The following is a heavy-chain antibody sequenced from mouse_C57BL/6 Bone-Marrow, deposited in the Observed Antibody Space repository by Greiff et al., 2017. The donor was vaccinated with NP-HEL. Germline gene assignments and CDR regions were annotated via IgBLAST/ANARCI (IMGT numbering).Heavy chain of an antibody. CDR1: GYTFTSYD. CDR3: ARGYYGSSFYFDY. D-gene: IGHD1-1*01. V-gene: IGHV1-85*01. J-gene: IGHJ2*01. CDR2: IYPRDGST. Sequence: RQQSGQEWGKGGVSVWLSCKASGYTFTSYDINWVKQRPGQGLEWIGWIYPRDGSTKYNEKFKGKATLTVDTSSSTAYMELHSLTSEDSAVYFCARGYYGSSFYFDYWGQGTTLTVSS.